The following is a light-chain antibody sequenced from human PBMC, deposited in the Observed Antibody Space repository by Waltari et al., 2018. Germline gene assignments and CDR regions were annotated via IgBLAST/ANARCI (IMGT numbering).Light chain of an antibody. V-gene: IGKV1-39*01. J-gene: IGKJ2*02. Sequence: DIQMTQSPAALSASVGDRVTITCRASQSMSIYLNWYQQKQGKAPNFLIYAASSLESAVTLRFSGSGSGTDSNLTINRLQPEDFSTYDGQQSYSLPGTFGQGTKLEI. CDR1: QSMSIY. CDR2: AAS. CDR3: QQSYSLPGT.